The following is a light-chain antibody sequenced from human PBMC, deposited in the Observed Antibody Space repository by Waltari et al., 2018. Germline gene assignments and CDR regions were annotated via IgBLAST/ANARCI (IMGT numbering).Light chain of an antibody. V-gene: IGLV1-47*02. J-gene: IGLJ3*02. CDR3: AAWDADLSVV. Sequence: QSVLTQPPSASGTPGQRVTISCSGSSSNIGNNNVFWYQQLPGTAPKLRISNNNQRPSGVPDRFSGSKSATSASLATSGLRSEDEADYYCAAWDADLSVVFGGGTRLTVL. CDR1: SSNIGNNN. CDR2: NNN.